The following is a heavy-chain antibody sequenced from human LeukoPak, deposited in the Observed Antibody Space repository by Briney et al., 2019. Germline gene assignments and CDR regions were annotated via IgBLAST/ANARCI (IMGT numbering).Heavy chain of an antibody. D-gene: IGHD4/OR15-4a*01. V-gene: IGHV4-39*01. CDR2: IYYTGST. CDR1: GGSISSRSDY. CDR3: ARRPGEYGGNDFDY. Sequence: SETLSLTCTVSGGSISSRSDYWGWIRQPPGKGLEWLGSIYYTGSTHYNPSLKSRVTISVDTSKNQFSLKLSSVTAADTAVYYCARRPGEYGGNDFDYWGQGTLVTVSS. J-gene: IGHJ4*02.